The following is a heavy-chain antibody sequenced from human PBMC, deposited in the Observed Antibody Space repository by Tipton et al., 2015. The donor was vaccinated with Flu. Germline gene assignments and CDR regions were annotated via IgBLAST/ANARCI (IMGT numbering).Heavy chain of an antibody. CDR3: ARGGVLWCPRD. V-gene: IGHV4-59*12. CDR2: IHYTGNT. D-gene: IGHD4/OR15-4a*01. J-gene: IGHJ4*02. Sequence: TLSLTCSISGGSISGYYWTWIRQPPGRGLEYIGYIHYTGNTNYNPSLKSRVTISVDTSKNQFSLRLSSVTAADTAVYYCARGGVLWCPRDWGQGTLVTVSS. CDR1: GGSISGYY.